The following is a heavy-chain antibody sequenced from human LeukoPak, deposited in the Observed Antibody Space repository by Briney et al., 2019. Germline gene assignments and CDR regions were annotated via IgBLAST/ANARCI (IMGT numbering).Heavy chain of an antibody. CDR3: ARDPGYSSSSSDY. CDR1: GYTFTGYY. J-gene: IGHJ4*02. Sequence: ASVKVSCKASGYTFTGYYMHWVRQDPGQGLEWMGWINPNSDGTNYAQKFQGRVTMTRDTSISTAYMELSRLRSDDTAMYYRARDPGYSSSSSDYWGQGTLVTVSS. V-gene: IGHV1-2*02. CDR2: INPNSDGT. D-gene: IGHD6-13*01.